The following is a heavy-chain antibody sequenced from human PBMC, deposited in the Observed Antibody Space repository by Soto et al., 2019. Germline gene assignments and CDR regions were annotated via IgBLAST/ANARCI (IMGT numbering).Heavy chain of an antibody. J-gene: IGHJ6*03. D-gene: IGHD3-10*01. Sequence: PGGSLRLSCAASGFGFTFSTSAMSWVRQAPGKGLEWVSTFRESGGTTHYANSVKGRFTISRDTSKNMLYLQMNSLRAEDTAVYYCEKVAGDYYGSESYYPYYYYYMDVWGKGTTVTVSS. CDR3: EKVAGDYYGSESYYPYYYYYMDV. CDR1: GFGFTFSTSA. CDR2: FRESGGTT. V-gene: IGHV3-23*01.